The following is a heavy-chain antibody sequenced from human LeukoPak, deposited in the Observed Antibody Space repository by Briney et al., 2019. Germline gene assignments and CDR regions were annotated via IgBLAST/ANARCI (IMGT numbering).Heavy chain of an antibody. D-gene: IGHD2-2*01. CDR1: GFTFSSYA. CDR3: AKALGYCSSTSAYYYYYGMDV. Sequence: PGGSLRLSCAASGFTFSSYAMSWVRQAPGKGLEWVSVISGSGGSTYYADSVKGRFTISRDNSKNTLYLQMNSLRAEDTAVYYCAKALGYCSSTSAYYYYYGMDVWGQGTTVTVSS. J-gene: IGHJ6*02. CDR2: ISGSGGST. V-gene: IGHV3-23*01.